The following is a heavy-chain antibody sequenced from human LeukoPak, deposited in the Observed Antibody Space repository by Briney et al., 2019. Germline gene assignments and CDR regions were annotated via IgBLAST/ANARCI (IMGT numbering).Heavy chain of an antibody. Sequence: SVKVSCKASGGTFSSYAISWVRQAPGQGLEWMGGIIPIFGTANYAQKFQGRVTITADESTSTAYMELSSLRSEDTAVYYCARRITMVRGGSWFDPWGQGTLVTVSS. D-gene: IGHD3-10*01. CDR1: GGTFSSYA. CDR3: ARRITMVRGGSWFDP. J-gene: IGHJ5*02. V-gene: IGHV1-69*13. CDR2: IIPIFGTA.